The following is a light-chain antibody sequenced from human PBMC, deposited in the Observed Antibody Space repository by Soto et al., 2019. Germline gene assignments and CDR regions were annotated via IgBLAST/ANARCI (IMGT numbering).Light chain of an antibody. CDR1: SSDVGSYDL. Sequence: QSALTQPASVSGSPGQSITISCTGTSSDVGSYDLVSWYQHHPGTAPKLLIFDDNVRPSGVPDRFSASKSGTTASLAITGLQTEDEADYYCQSFDSALLAYVFGTGTKVTVL. J-gene: IGLJ1*01. CDR3: QSFDSALLAYV. V-gene: IGLV2-14*02. CDR2: DDN.